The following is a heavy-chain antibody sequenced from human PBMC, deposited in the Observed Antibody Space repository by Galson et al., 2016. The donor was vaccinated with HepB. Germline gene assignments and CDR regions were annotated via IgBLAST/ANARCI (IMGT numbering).Heavy chain of an antibody. D-gene: IGHD2-21*02. CDR2: IKHDGSEK. V-gene: IGHV3-7*01. Sequence: SLRLSCAASGFTFNTYWMTWVRQAPGKGLEWVANIKHDGSEKFYVDSVKGRFTISRDNANNSLYLQMNSLRAEDTAVYYCARDHRYCGGDCSRGPFDNWGQGTLVTVSS. CDR3: ARDHRYCGGDCSRGPFDN. J-gene: IGHJ4*02. CDR1: GFTFNTYW.